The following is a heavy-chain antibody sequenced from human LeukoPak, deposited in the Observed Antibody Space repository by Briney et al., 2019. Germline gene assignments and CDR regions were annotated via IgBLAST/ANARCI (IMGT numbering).Heavy chain of an antibody. J-gene: IGHJ6*03. CDR1: GGSFSDYY. V-gene: IGHV4-34*01. CDR2: INRSGST. Sequence: SETLSLTCAVYGGSFSDYYWSWIRQPPGKGLEWIGEINRSGSTNYNPSLKSRVTISLDTSKNQFSLKLSSVTAADTAVYYCARVSRSHSGSYYGAYYYYYMDVWGKGTTVTVSS. D-gene: IGHD3-10*01. CDR3: ARVSRSHSGSYYGAYYYYYMDV.